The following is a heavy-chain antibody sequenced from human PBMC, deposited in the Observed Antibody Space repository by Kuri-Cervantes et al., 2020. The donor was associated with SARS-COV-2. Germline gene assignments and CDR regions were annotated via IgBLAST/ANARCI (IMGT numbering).Heavy chain of an antibody. D-gene: IGHD5-18*01. CDR3: ARGIHEGLDA. Sequence: GESLKISCAVSGFYFGDYYMSWIRQAPGKGLEWISFISSSGTYINYADSVKGRFTISRDGAKNSLYLQMHSLRANDTAVYYCARGIHEGLDAWGPGTTVTVSS. V-gene: IGHV3-11*06. CDR2: ISSSGTYI. CDR1: GFYFGDYY. J-gene: IGHJ6*02.